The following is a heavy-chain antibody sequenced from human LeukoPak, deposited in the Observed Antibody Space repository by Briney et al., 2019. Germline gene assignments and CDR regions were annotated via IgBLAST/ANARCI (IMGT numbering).Heavy chain of an antibody. Sequence: GGSLRLSCAASGFTFSSYAMSWVRQAPGKGLEWVSAISGSGGSTYHADSVKGRFTISRDNSKNTPYLQMNSLRAEDTAVYYCAKGYCSGGSCYNFDYWGQGTLVTVSS. CDR2: ISGSGGST. J-gene: IGHJ4*02. CDR3: AKGYCSGGSCYNFDY. CDR1: GFTFSSYA. D-gene: IGHD2-15*01. V-gene: IGHV3-23*01.